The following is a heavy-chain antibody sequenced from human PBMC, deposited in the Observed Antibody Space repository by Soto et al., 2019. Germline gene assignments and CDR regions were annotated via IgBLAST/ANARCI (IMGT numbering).Heavy chain of an antibody. CDR3: ASSLSSSYVFIDY. CDR1: GFTFSSYG. J-gene: IGHJ4*02. Sequence: LGGSLRLSCAASGFTFSSYGMHCVRQAPGKGLEWVAVIWYDGSNKYYADSVKGRFTISRDNSKNTLYLQMNSLRAEDTAVYYCASSLSSSYVFIDYWGQGTLVTVSS. V-gene: IGHV3-33*01. D-gene: IGHD6-13*01. CDR2: IWYDGSNK.